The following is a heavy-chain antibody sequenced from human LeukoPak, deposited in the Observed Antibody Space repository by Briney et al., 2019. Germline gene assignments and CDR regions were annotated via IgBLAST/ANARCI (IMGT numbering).Heavy chain of an antibody. J-gene: IGHJ4*02. CDR1: GYTFTSYY. CDR3: ARGAQFGDKGSFDY. V-gene: IGHV1-46*01. D-gene: IGHD4-17*01. Sequence: AASVKVSCKASGYTFTSYYIHWVRQAPGQGLEWMGIINPSGGSTSYTRKFQGRITMTRDTSTSTVYMELSSLRYEDTAVYYCARGAQFGDKGSFDYWGQGTLVTVSS. CDR2: INPSGGST.